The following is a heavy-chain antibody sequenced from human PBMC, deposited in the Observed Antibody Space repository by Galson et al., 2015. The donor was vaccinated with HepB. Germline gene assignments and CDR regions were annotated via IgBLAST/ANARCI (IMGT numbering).Heavy chain of an antibody. J-gene: IGHJ4*02. CDR2: ISYDGSNK. V-gene: IGHV3-30-3*01. CDR3: ARDRNGDYVFDY. D-gene: IGHD4-17*01. CDR1: GFTFSSYA. Sequence: SLRLSCAASGFTFSSYAMHWVRQAPGKGLEWVAVISYDGSNKYYADSVKGRFTISRDNSKNTLYLQMNSLRAEDTAVYYCARDRNGDYVFDYWGQGTLVTVSS.